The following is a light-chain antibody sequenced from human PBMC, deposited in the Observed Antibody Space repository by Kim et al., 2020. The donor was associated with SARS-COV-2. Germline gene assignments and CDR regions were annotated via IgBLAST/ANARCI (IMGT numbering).Light chain of an antibody. Sequence: PGGRATLSRRDCQSVSSNLSLYQQKPGKAPRLVIYGASTRATGIPARFSGSGSGTEFTLTISSLQSEDFSVYYCQQYNNWPPWTFGQGTKA. CDR2: GAS. V-gene: IGKV3-15*01. CDR1: QSVSSN. J-gene: IGKJ1*01. CDR3: QQYNNWPPWT.